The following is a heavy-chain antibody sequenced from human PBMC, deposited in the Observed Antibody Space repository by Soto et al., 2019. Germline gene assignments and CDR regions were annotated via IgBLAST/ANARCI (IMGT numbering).Heavy chain of an antibody. D-gene: IGHD1-26*01. CDR3: ARAEVGATPY. V-gene: IGHV3-72*01. Sequence: EVQLVESGGGLVQPGGSLRLSCAASGFTFSDHYMDWVRQAPGKGLEWVGRSRNKANSYTTEYAASVKGRFTISRDDSKNSLYLQMNSLKPEDTAVYYCARAEVGATPYWGQGTLVTVSS. J-gene: IGHJ4*02. CDR1: GFTFSDHY. CDR2: SRNKANSYTT.